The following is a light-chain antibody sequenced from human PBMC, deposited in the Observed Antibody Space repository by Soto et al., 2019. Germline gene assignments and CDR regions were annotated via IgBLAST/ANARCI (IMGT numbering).Light chain of an antibody. V-gene: IGLV1-40*01. CDR3: QSYDSSLSGWL. CDR1: SSNIGAGYN. Sequence: QSVLTQPPSVSGAPGQRVTISCTGSSSNIGAGYNVHWYQQVPGTAPKLLIYGDSNRPSGVPDRFSGSKSGTSASLAITGLQAEDEAGYYCQSYDSSLSGWLFGGGTQLTVL. CDR2: GDS. J-gene: IGLJ3*02.